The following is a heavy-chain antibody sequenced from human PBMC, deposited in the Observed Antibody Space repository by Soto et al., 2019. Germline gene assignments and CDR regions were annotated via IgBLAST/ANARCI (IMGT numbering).Heavy chain of an antibody. CDR3: ARVPYDFWSGYIPDDNWFDT. D-gene: IGHD3-3*01. J-gene: IGHJ5*02. V-gene: IGHV1-8*01. CDR2: MNPNSGNT. Sequence: SVKVSCKTYGYTFTSYDSNRVRHATRQGLERMGWMNPNSGNTGYAQKFQGRVTMTRNTSISTAYMELSSLRSEDTAVYYCARVPYDFWSGYIPDDNWFDTWGEGPLVTVSS. CDR1: GYTFTSYD.